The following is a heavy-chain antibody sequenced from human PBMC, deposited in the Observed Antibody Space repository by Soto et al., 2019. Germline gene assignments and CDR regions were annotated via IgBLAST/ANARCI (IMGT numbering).Heavy chain of an antibody. CDR1: GFDFISSG. CDR3: ARGYQNVGPAAIGY. Sequence: ASVKVSCKASGFDFISSGIQCVRQAHGEGLEWMXWXNXXXGXTXXXQXXXXRVTMTRNTSISTAYMELSRLRSEDTAVYYCARGYQNVGPAAIGYWGQGTLVTVSS. V-gene: IGHV1-8*02. J-gene: IGHJ4*02. D-gene: IGHD2-2*02. CDR2: XNXXXGXT.